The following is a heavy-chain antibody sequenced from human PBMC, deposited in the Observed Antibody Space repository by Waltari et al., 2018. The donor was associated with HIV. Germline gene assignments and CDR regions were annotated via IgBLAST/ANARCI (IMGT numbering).Heavy chain of an antibody. D-gene: IGHD6-6*01. CDR2: IYYSGST. Sequence: QLQLQESGPGLVKPSETLSLTCTVSVGSISSSSYYWGWIRQPPGKGLEWIGSIYYSGSTYYNPSLKSRVTISVDTSKNQFSLKLSSVTAADTAVYYCARVDSSSYYWYFDLWGRGTLVTVSS. CDR1: VGSISSSSYY. J-gene: IGHJ2*01. CDR3: ARVDSSSYYWYFDL. V-gene: IGHV4-39*07.